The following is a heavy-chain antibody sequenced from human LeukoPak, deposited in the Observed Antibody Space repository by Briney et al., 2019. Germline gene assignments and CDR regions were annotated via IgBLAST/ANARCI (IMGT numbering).Heavy chain of an antibody. J-gene: IGHJ1*01. Sequence: SETLSITCSVFCGSISIYYWSWIRQPPGKGLPRIGDIYYRESTNYNPSLKSRVTISVDTSKNQFSLNLSSVTAADTAVYYGSRARGSGSFQHWGQGTLVTVSS. D-gene: IGHD2-15*01. CDR1: CGSISIYY. CDR2: IYYREST. CDR3: SRARGSGSFQH. V-gene: IGHV4-59*01.